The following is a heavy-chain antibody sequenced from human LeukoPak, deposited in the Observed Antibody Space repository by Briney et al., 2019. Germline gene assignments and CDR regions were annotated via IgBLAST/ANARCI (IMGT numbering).Heavy chain of an antibody. CDR2: TYYRSKWYN. D-gene: IGHD3-3*01. Sequence: SQTLSLTCAISGDSVSSNSAAWNWIRQSPSRGLEWLGRTYYRSKWYNDYAVSVKSRITINPDTSKNQFSLQLNSVTPEDTAVYYCARHGPYDFWSGYDQSFDYWGQGTLVTVSS. CDR3: ARHGPYDFWSGYDQSFDY. J-gene: IGHJ4*02. V-gene: IGHV6-1*01. CDR1: GDSVSSNSAA.